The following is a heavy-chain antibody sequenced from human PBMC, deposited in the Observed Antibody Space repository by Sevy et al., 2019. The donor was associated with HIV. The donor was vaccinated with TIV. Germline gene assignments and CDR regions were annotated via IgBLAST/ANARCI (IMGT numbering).Heavy chain of an antibody. CDR2: ISSSGSSM. CDR1: GFTFSDYY. CDR3: AREVHDYGSFYYYYMDV. J-gene: IGHJ6*03. V-gene: IGHV3-11*04. Sequence: GGSLRLSCAASGFTFSDYYMSWIRQAPGKGLEWVSYISSSGSSMYYADSVKGRFTLSRDNAKNSQYLQMNSLRAEDTAVYYCAREVHDYGSFYYYYMDVWGKGTTVTVSS. D-gene: IGHD4-17*01.